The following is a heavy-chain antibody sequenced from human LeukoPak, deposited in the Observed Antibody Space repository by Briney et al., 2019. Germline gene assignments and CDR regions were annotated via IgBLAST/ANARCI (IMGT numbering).Heavy chain of an antibody. CDR2: IYYSGST. V-gene: IGHV4-59*01. J-gene: IGHJ4*02. CDR1: GGSISSYY. CDR3: ARATSSGWLSPNFDY. Sequence: SETLSLTCTVSGGSISSYYWSWIRQPPGKGLEWIGYIYYSGSTNYNPSLKSRVTISVDTSKNQFSLKLSSVTAADTAVYYCARATSSGWLSPNFDYWGQGTLATVSS. D-gene: IGHD6-19*01.